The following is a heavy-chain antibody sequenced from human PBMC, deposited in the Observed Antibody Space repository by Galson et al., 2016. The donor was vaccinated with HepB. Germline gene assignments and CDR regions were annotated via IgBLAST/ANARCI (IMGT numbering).Heavy chain of an antibody. CDR1: GYTFTTSG. CDR2: ISTYSGNT. V-gene: IGHV1-18*01. D-gene: IGHD1-26*01. Sequence: SVKVSCKASGYTFTTSGISWVRQAPGQGLEWMGWISTYSGNTKYAQKFQGGLTLTTDSSTTTAYMELRSLRFDDTALYYCARLRRIVTTGSWSSPSYFAYGGQGTLVTGSS. J-gene: IGHJ4*02. CDR3: ARLRRIVTTGSWSSPSYFAY.